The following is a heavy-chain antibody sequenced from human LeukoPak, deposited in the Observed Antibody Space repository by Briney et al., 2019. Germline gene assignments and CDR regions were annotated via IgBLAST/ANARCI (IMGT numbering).Heavy chain of an antibody. V-gene: IGHV3-43*01. J-gene: IGHJ4*02. Sequence: PGGSLRLSCAASGFTFDDYTMHWVRQAPGRGLEWVSLISWDGGSTYYADSVKGRFTISRDNSKNSLYLQMNSLRTEDTALYYCAKGGKEDTVDYWGQGTLVTVSS. CDR1: GFTFDDYT. D-gene: IGHD5-18*01. CDR3: AKGGKEDTVDY. CDR2: ISWDGGST.